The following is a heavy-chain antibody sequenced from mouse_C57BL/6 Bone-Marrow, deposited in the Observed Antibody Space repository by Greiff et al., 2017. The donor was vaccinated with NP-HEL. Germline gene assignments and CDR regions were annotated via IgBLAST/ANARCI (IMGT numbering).Heavy chain of an antibody. V-gene: IGHV1-50*01. CDR2: IDPSDSYT. D-gene: IGHD2-4*01. CDR1: GYTFTSYW. CDR3: ARELSDYSVWFAY. J-gene: IGHJ3*01. Sequence: QVQLKQPGAELVKPGASVKLSCKASGYTFTSYWMQWVKQRPGQGLEWIGEIDPSDSYTNYNQNFKGKATLTVDTSTSTAYMQLSSLTSEDSAVYYCARELSDYSVWFAYWGQGTLVTVSA.